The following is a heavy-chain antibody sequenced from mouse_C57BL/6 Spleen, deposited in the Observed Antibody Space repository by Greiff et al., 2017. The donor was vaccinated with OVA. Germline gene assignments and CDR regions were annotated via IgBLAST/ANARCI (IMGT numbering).Heavy chain of an antibody. CDR1: GYTFTSYW. V-gene: IGHV1-52*01. CDR3: ARSGVITTVVAKYFDV. D-gene: IGHD1-1*01. CDR2: IDPSDSET. Sequence: VQLQQPGAELVRPGSSVKLSCKASGYTFTSYWMHWVKQRPIQGLEWIGNIDPSDSETHYNQKFKDKATLTVDKSSSTAYMQLSSLTSEDSAVYYCARSGVITTVVAKYFDVWGTGTTVTVSS. J-gene: IGHJ1*03.